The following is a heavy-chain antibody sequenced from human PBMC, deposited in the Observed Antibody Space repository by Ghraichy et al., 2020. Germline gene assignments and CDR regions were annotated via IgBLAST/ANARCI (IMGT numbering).Heavy chain of an antibody. J-gene: IGHJ3*02. CDR1: GYSFTSYW. V-gene: IGHV5-51*01. CDR2: IYPGDSDT. Sequence: GESLNISCKGSGYSFTSYWIGWVRQMPGKGLEWMGIIYPGDSDTRYSPSFQGQVTISADKSISTAYLQWSSLKASDTAMYYCASWGWFGELNYDAFDIWGQGKMVTVSS. CDR3: ASWGWFGELNYDAFDI. D-gene: IGHD3-10*01.